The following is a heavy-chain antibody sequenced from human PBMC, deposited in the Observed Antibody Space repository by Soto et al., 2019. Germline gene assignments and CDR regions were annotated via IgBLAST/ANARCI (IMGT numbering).Heavy chain of an antibody. V-gene: IGHV3-23*01. CDR2: ISGSAGST. CDR3: AKAGVITFGVAKNWFDP. D-gene: IGHD3-16*01. Sequence: EVQLLESGGGLVQPGGSLRLSCAASGFTFSSYAMSWVRQAPGKGLEWVSAISGSAGSTYYAVSVKGRFTISRDNSKNTLYLQMNSLIAEDTAVYYCAKAGVITFGVAKNWFDPWGQGTLVTVSS. CDR1: GFTFSSYA. J-gene: IGHJ5*02.